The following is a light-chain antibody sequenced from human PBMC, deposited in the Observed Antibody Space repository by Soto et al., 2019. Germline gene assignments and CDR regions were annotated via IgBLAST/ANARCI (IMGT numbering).Light chain of an antibody. J-gene: IGKJ2*01. V-gene: IGKV3-15*01. CDR3: QQSENWPYT. CDR1: QIISSSH. Sequence: EVVLTQSPATLSVSPGERATLSCRASQIISSSHLAWYQQKPGQAPRLLIYSASIKLPTVPARFSGSVSGTEFTLTISSLQSEDFAVYYCQQSENWPYTFGPGTKVDIK. CDR2: SAS.